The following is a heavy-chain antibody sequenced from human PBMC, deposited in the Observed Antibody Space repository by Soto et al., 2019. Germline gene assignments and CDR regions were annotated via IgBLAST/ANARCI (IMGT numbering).Heavy chain of an antibody. CDR1: GYTFNSYG. CDR3: ARAHFLTGYYRLFDF. V-gene: IGHV1-18*04. CDR2: VSAFNGHT. Sequence: QVQLVQSGGEVKKPGASVKVSCKASGYTFNSYGIIWVRQAPGHGLEWMGWVSAFNGHTNFAQRFQGRVSMTTDTSTTKAYMELRGLTSDDTAGYYCARAHFLTGYYRLFDFWGQGALVTVSS. D-gene: IGHD3-9*01. J-gene: IGHJ4*02.